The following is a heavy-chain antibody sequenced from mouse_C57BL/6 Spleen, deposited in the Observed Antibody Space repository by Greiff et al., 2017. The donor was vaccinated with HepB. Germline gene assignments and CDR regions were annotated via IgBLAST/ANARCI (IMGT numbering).Heavy chain of an antibody. CDR1: GYSITSGYY. CDR3: ARRGYYDGYYGFAY. J-gene: IGHJ3*01. Sequence: ESGPGLVKPSQSLSLTCSVTGYSITSGYYWNWIRQFPGNKLEWMGYISYDGSNNYNPSLKNRISITRDTSKNQFFLKLNSVTTEDTATYYCARRGYYDGYYGFAYWGQGTLVTVSA. CDR2: ISYDGSN. D-gene: IGHD2-3*01. V-gene: IGHV3-6*01.